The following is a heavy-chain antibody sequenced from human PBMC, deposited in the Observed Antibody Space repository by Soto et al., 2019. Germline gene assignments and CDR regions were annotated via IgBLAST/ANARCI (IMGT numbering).Heavy chain of an antibody. Sequence: GGSLRLSCAASGFTFSSYAMSWVRQAPGKGLEWVSGISGSGDSTYYADSVKGRFTISRDNSKNTLNLQMNSLRAEDTAVYYCGRIRDGQDSYGYWQQLIRGPRDVWGKGTTVTVSS. D-gene: IGHD5-18*01. CDR3: GRIRDGQDSYGYWQQLIRGPRDV. V-gene: IGHV3-23*01. CDR1: GFTFSSYA. J-gene: IGHJ6*04. CDR2: ISGSGDST.